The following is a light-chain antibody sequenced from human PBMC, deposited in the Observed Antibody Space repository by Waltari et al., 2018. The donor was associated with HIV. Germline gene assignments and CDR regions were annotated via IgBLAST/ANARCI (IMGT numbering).Light chain of an antibody. Sequence: QSVLTPPPSASGTPGQRVTLSCSGSSSNLRSNTVNWYQQLPGTAPKLLIYSNNQRPSGGPDRFSGSKSGTSASLAISGLQSEDEADYYCAAWDDSLNGVVFGGGTKLTVL. CDR2: SNN. V-gene: IGLV1-44*01. CDR3: AAWDDSLNGVV. CDR1: SSNLRSNT. J-gene: IGLJ2*01.